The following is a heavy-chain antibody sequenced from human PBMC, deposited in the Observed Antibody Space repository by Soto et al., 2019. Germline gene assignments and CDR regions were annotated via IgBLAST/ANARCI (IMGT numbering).Heavy chain of an antibody. D-gene: IGHD3-16*01. J-gene: IGHJ4*02. CDR3: AHNWGLAFDY. CDR1: GFSLSTTGVG. V-gene: IGHV2-5*01. CDR2: IYWYDDK. Sequence: QITLKESGPTLVEPTQTLTLTCTYSGFSLSTTGVGVGWIRQPPGKALEWLGIIYWYDDKRYSPSLKNRFTLTSDISKRQLVLTMTNSDTVDTVTYYCAHNWGLAFDYWGQGLLVIVSS.